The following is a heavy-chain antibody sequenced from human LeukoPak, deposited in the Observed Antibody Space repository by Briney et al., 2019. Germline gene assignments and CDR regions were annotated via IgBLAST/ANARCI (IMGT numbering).Heavy chain of an antibody. V-gene: IGHV4-59*08. Sequence: PSETPSLTCTVSGASVSSYYWSWIRQPPGRGLEWIGYLYYTGSTNYNPSLKSRITTSVDTSKNQFSLKLSSVTAADTAVYYCARSGTGLDSWGQGTLVTVSS. J-gene: IGHJ4*02. D-gene: IGHD6-13*01. CDR1: GASVSSYY. CDR2: LYYTGST. CDR3: ARSGTGLDS.